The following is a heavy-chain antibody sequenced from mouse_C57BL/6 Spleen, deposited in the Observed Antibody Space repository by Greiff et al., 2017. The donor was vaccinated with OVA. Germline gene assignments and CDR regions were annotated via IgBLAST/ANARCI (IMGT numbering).Heavy chain of an antibody. Sequence: QVQLQQPGAELVKPGASVKVSCKASGYTFTSYWMHWVKQRPGQGLEWIGRIHPSDSDTNYNQKFKGKATLTVDKSSSPAYMQLSSLTSEDSAVYYCAISPSYGSSYVSYYAMDYWGQGTSVTVAS. CDR2: IHPSDSDT. D-gene: IGHD1-1*01. CDR3: AISPSYGSSYVSYYAMDY. CDR1: GYTFTSYW. J-gene: IGHJ4*01. V-gene: IGHV1-74*01.